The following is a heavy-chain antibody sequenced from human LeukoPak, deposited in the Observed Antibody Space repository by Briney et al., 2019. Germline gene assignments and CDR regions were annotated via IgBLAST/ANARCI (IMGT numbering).Heavy chain of an antibody. CDR3: ARDFSYYDSSGYYYGEDY. CDR2: ISISSSTI. D-gene: IGHD3-22*01. V-gene: IGHV3-48*01. Sequence: TGRSLRLSCAASGFTFSSYRMNSVRQAPGKGLEWVSYISISSSTIYYAASVKGRFTISRDNAKNSLYLQMNSLRAEDTAVYYCARDFSYYDSSGYYYGEDYWGQGTLVTVSS. J-gene: IGHJ4*02. CDR1: GFTFSSYR.